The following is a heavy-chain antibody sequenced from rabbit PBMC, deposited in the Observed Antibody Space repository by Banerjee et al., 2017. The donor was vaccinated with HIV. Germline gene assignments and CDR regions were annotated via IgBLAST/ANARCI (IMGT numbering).Heavy chain of an antibody. CDR1: GFSFTSGYD. D-gene: IGHD8-1*01. CDR3: ARATYDGNGYGRGYSL. Sequence: QSLEESGGGLVQPGASLTLTCTASGFSFTSGYDMCWVRQATGKGLEWIGTIWTGSTSITWYANWAKGRFTISKTSSTTVTLQMTSLTVADTATHFCARATYDGNGYGRGYSLWGQGTLVTVS. V-gene: IGHV1S40*01. CDR2: IWTGSTSIT. J-gene: IGHJ6*01.